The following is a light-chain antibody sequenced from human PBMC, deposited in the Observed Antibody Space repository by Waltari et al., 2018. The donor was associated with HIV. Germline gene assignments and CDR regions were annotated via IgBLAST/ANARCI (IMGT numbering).Light chain of an antibody. V-gene: IGKV1-33*01. CDR1: QDISKY. Sequence: DVQMTQSPSSLSASVGDRVTITCQASQDISKYLNWFQQKPGKAPKLLIYDASNLQTGVPSRFSGRGSGTDFTFTISSLPPEDIATYYCQQYDNLPLAFGGGTKVDLK. CDR2: DAS. CDR3: QQYDNLPLA. J-gene: IGKJ4*01.